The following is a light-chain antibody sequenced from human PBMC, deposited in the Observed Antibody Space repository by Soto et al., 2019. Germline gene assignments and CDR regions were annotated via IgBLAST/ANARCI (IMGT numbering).Light chain of an antibody. CDR2: EVS. Sequence: QSALTQPASVSGSPGQSITLSCSGTSSDVGGYIYVSWYQQHPGKAPKLMIYEVSNRPSGVSNRFSGSKSVNMASLTISGLQAEDDADYYCSSCTITTPGYVFGTGTKVTVL. CDR1: SSDVGGYIY. CDR3: SSCTITTPGYV. V-gene: IGLV2-14*01. J-gene: IGLJ1*01.